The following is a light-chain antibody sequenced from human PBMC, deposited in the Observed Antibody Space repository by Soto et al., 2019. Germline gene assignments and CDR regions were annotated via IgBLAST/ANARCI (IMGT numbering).Light chain of an antibody. CDR3: AAWDDSLSGSV. J-gene: IGLJ7*01. V-gene: IGLV1-47*01. CDR1: SSNIGSNY. Sequence: QSVLTQPPSASGTPGQRVTISCSGSSSNIGSNYVYWYQQLPGTAPKLLIYRNNQRPSGVPDRFSGSKSGTSASLAISGLRSDDGDGYYCAAWDDSLSGSVFGGGTQLTVL. CDR2: RNN.